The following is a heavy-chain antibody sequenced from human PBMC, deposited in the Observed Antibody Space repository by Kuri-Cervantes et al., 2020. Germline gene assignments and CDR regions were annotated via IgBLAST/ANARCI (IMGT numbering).Heavy chain of an antibody. CDR2: VHYSGST. CDR1: GGSIGSSSFF. V-gene: IGHV4-39*01. Sequence: SETLSLTCSVSGGSIGSSSFFWGWVRQPPGKGLEWIGSVHYSGSTFYSPSLKSRVTISVDASKNQFSLRMSSVTATDTAVYYCARHGSSAWDNWGQGTLVTVSS. J-gene: IGHJ4*02. CDR3: ARHGSSAWDN. D-gene: IGHD3-22*01.